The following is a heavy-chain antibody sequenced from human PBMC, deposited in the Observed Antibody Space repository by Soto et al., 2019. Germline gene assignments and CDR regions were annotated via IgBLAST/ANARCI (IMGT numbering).Heavy chain of an antibody. CDR3: ARDQGYYDSSGYGNNWFDP. CDR1: GYTFTSYA. Sequence: SVKVSCKASGYTFTSYAISWVRQAPGQGLEWMGGIIPIFGTANYAQKFQGRVTITADESTSTAYMELSSLRSEDTAVYYCARDQGYYDSSGYGNNWFDPWGQGTLVTVSS. J-gene: IGHJ5*02. V-gene: IGHV1-69*13. CDR2: IIPIFGTA. D-gene: IGHD3-22*01.